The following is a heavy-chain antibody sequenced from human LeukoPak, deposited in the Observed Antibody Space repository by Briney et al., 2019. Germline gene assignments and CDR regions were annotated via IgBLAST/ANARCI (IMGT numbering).Heavy chain of an antibody. Sequence: SETLSLTCTVSGGSVNSGSYYWSWIRQPPGKGLEWIGYIYYTGSTYYNSSLKSRVTISLDTSKNQFSLKLSSVTAADTAVYYCARDGGGYSSSWYVYWGQGTLVTVSS. CDR1: GGSVNSGSYY. D-gene: IGHD6-13*01. J-gene: IGHJ4*02. V-gene: IGHV4-61*01. CDR2: IYYTGST. CDR3: ARDGGGYSSSWYVY.